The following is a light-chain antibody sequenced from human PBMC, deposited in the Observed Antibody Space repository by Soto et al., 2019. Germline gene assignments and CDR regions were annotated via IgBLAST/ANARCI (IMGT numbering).Light chain of an antibody. CDR3: HKCSHAPT. Sequence: DIQMTQSPSSLSAAVGDRVTITCRASQGISNYLAWYQQKPGKVPELLIYAASTLQSGVPSRFSGSGSGTDFSLTSSSLQPEDVATYYWHKCSHAPTFGGGTKVEIK. CDR2: AAS. CDR1: QGISNY. J-gene: IGKJ4*01. V-gene: IGKV1-27*01.